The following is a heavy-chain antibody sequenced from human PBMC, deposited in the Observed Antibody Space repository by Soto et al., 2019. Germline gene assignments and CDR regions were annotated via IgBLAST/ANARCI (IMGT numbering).Heavy chain of an antibody. CDR3: ATARNGYGAFDV. CDR1: GFTVSRSY. V-gene: IGHV3-66*01. CDR2: IYNDGST. J-gene: IGHJ3*01. D-gene: IGHD3-3*01. Sequence: PGGSLRLSCAASGFTVSRSYMSWVRQAPGKGLEWVSVIYNDGSTYYAESVKGRFSISRDTSKNTLYLQMNSLRAGDTAVYYCATARNGYGAFDVWGQRTMVTVSS.